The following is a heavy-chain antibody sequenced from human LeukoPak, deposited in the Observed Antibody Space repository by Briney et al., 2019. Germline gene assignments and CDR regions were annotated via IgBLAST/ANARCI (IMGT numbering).Heavy chain of an antibody. V-gene: IGHV3-21*01. CDR2: ISGSSSYI. CDR3: ARSEEGYYYDSSGYTFDY. CDR1: GFTFSSYS. Sequence: GGSLRLSCAASGFTFSSYSMNWVRQAPGKGLEWVSSISGSSSYIYYADSVKGRFTISRDNAKNSLYLQMNSLRAEDTAVYYCARSEEGYYYDSSGYTFDYWGQGTLVTVSS. D-gene: IGHD3-22*01. J-gene: IGHJ4*02.